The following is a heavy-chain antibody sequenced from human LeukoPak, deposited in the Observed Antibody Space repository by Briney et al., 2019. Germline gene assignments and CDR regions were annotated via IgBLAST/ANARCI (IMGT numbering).Heavy chain of an antibody. V-gene: IGHV3-21*01. D-gene: IGHD2/OR15-2a*01. CDR1: GFTFSSYS. CDR2: IRTTSDV. Sequence: GGSLRLSCAASGFTFSSYSMNWVRQAPGKGLEWVSSIRTTSDVYYADSAKGRFTVSRDNSKTSLYLQMNSLRAEDTAVYYCARGRIAPWHFDLWGRGTLVTVSS. J-gene: IGHJ2*01. CDR3: ARGRIAPWHFDL.